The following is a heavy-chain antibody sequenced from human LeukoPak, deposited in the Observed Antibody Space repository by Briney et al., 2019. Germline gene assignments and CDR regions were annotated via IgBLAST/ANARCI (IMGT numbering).Heavy chain of an antibody. CDR1: GFTFSTYG. V-gene: IGHV3-7*01. CDR2: VKQDGSEK. Sequence: GGTLRLSCVASGFTFSTYGMSWVRQAPGKGLEWVANVKQDGSEKYYVDSVKGRFTISRDNAKNSLYLQMNSLRAEDTAVYYCARAFSCSSTSCYAYYYYYYYMDVWGKGTTVTVSS. D-gene: IGHD2-2*01. CDR3: ARAFSCSSTSCYAYYYYYYYMDV. J-gene: IGHJ6*03.